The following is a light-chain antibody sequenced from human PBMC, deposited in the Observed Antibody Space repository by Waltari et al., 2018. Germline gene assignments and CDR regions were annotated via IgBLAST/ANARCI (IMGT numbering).Light chain of an antibody. CDR3: QQSYKLPPT. V-gene: IGKV1-39*01. CDR2: DAS. Sequence: DILMTQSPSSLSASVGDRITITCRAGQSISIFLNWYHQKPGKAPKLLTSDASTLQSGVPSRFSGSGSGTDFTLTIISLQPDDFGNYYCQQSYKLPPTFGLGTKVEI. J-gene: IGKJ1*01. CDR1: QSISIF.